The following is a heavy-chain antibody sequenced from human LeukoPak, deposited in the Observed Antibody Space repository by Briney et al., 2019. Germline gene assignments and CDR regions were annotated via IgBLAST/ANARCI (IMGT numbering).Heavy chain of an antibody. D-gene: IGHD4-23*01. CDR1: GFTFSSSA. Sequence: GGSLRLSCAASGFTFSSSAMNWVRQAPGKGLEWVSSISGSGGTTYYADSVKGRFTISRDNAKNSLYLQMNSLRAEDTAVYYCARGLTVGWFDPWGQGTLVTVSS. J-gene: IGHJ5*02. CDR2: ISGSGGTT. V-gene: IGHV3-23*01. CDR3: ARGLTVGWFDP.